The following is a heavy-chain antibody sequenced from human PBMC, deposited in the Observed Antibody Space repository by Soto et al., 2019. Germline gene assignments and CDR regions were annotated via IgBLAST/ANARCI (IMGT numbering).Heavy chain of an antibody. CDR2: IYYSGST. Sequence: SETLSLTCTVSGGSISSYYWSWIRQPPGKGLEWIGYIYYSGSTNYNPSLKSRVTISVDTSKNQFSLKLSSVTAAGTAVYYCARATYYYGSRLEGEDYWGQGTLVTVSS. V-gene: IGHV4-59*01. J-gene: IGHJ4*02. CDR1: GGSISSYY. D-gene: IGHD3-10*01. CDR3: ARATYYYGSRLEGEDY.